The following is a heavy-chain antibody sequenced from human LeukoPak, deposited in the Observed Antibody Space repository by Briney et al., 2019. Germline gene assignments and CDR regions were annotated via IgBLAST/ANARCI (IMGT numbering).Heavy chain of an antibody. D-gene: IGHD3-3*01. Sequence: PGASVTVSCTASGGTFSSYAISWVRQAPGQGLEWMEGIIPIFGTANYAQKFQGRVTITADESTSTAYMELSSLRSEDTVVYYCARTYYDFWSGYYRLPNWGQGTLVTVSS. CDR3: ARTYYDFWSGYYRLPN. V-gene: IGHV1-69*13. J-gene: IGHJ4*02. CDR1: GGTFSSYA. CDR2: IIPIFGTA.